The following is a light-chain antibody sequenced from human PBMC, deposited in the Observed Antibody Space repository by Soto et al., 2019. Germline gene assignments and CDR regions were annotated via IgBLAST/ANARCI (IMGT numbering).Light chain of an antibody. Sequence: EIVMTQSPATLSVSPGERATLSCRASQSVSSNLAWYQQKPGQAPRLLFYGASTRATDIPARFSGSGSGTDFTLTISSLQSEDFAVYYCQQYGSSPGTFGQGTKVEIK. CDR3: QQYGSSPGT. CDR2: GAS. CDR1: QSVSSN. J-gene: IGKJ1*01. V-gene: IGKV3-15*01.